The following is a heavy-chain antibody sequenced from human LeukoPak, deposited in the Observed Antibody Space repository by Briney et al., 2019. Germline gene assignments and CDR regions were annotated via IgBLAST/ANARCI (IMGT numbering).Heavy chain of an antibody. J-gene: IGHJ4*02. CDR3: ARDFSLVGGTKTAVAGY. CDR1: GFTFNSYS. D-gene: IGHD6-19*01. V-gene: IGHV3-48*01. CDR2: ISSSSSTI. Sequence: GGSLRLSCAASGFTFNSYSMNWVRQAPGKGLEWVSYISSSSSTIYYADSVKGRFTISRDNAKNSLYLQMNSLRAEDTAVYYCARDFSLVGGTKTAVAGYWGQGTLVTVSS.